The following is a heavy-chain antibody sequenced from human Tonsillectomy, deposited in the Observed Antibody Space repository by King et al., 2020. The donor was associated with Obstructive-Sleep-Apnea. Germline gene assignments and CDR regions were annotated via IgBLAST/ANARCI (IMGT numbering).Heavy chain of an antibody. CDR1: GGPFSDYY. D-gene: IGHD6-13*01. V-gene: IGHV4-34*01. CDR2: INQSGST. J-gene: IGHJ5*02. CDR3: ARGSGAAAVNWFDP. Sequence: VQLQQWGAGRLKPSETLSLTCAVYGGPFSDYYWSWIRQPPGKGLEWIGEINQSGSTNYNPSLKSRVTISVDTSNNQFSLKLRSVTAADTAVYYCARGSGAAAVNWFDPWGQGTLVTVSS.